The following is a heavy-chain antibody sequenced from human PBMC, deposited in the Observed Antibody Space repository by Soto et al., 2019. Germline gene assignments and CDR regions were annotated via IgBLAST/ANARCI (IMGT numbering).Heavy chain of an antibody. CDR1: GFILSSYG. J-gene: IGHJ4*02. CDR3: ARDRPGRGYPLVDY. CDR2: ISSSGRII. V-gene: IGHV3-48*03. Sequence: EVQLVESGGGLVQFGGSLRLSCAASGFILSSYGMNWVRQAPGKGLEWVSYISSSGRIIYYADSVKGRFTISRDSASNSLLLQMNSLRAEDTAVYYCARDRPGRGYPLVDYWGQGTLVTVSS. D-gene: IGHD3-22*01.